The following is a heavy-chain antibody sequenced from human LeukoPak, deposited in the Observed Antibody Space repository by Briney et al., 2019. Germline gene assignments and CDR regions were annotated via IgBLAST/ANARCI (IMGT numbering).Heavy chain of an antibody. Sequence: GASVKVSCKASGGSFSSYAISWVRQAPGQGLEWMGGIIPIFGTANYAQKFQGRVTITADESTSTAYMVLSSLVSEDTAVYYCARRDTAMGSNDAFDIWGQGTMVTVSS. V-gene: IGHV1-69*13. D-gene: IGHD5-18*01. J-gene: IGHJ3*02. CDR3: ARRDTAMGSNDAFDI. CDR1: GGSFSSYA. CDR2: IIPIFGTA.